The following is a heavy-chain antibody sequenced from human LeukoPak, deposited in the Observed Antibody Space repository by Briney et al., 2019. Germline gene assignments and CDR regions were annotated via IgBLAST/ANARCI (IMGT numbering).Heavy chain of an antibody. CDR1: GDIVSSYT. Sequence: GGSLRLSCAASGDIVSSYTVSWVRQAPGKGLGCVSAINARGDNTYYADFVKGRFTISRDNSKSTVYLQMNSLRTEDTAVYYCAKDRVSPGFNWFDPWGEGTLVTVSS. J-gene: IGHJ5*02. V-gene: IGHV3-23*01. CDR3: AKDRVSPGFNWFDP. CDR2: INARGDNT. D-gene: IGHD2/OR15-2a*01.